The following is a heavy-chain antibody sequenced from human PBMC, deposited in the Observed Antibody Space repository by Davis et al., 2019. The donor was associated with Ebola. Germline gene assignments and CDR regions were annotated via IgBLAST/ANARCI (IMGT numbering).Heavy chain of an antibody. CDR1: GFIFSSYW. CDR2: INEDGGRI. V-gene: IGHV3-7*03. Sequence: PGGSLRLSCAASGFIFSSYWMSWVRQAPGKGLEWVANINEDGGRIHYVDSVQGRFTISRDNAKNSLSLQMSSLRAEDTAIYYCARLGPSAKSYYGMDVWGQGTTVTVSS. J-gene: IGHJ6*02. CDR3: ARLGPSAKSYYGMDV. D-gene: IGHD4/OR15-4a*01.